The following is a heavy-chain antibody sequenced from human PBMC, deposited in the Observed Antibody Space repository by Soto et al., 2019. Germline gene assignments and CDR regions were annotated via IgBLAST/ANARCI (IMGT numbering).Heavy chain of an antibody. D-gene: IGHD1-1*01. J-gene: IGHJ6*02. Sequence: GGSLRLSCAASGFTFSDYYMSWIRQAPGKGLEWVSYISSSGSTIYYADSVKGRFTISRDNAKNSLYLQMNSLRAEDTAVYYCLRTTGTTAYYYYGMDVWGQGITVTVSS. V-gene: IGHV3-11*01. CDR3: LRTTGTTAYYYYGMDV. CDR2: ISSSGSTI. CDR1: GFTFSDYY.